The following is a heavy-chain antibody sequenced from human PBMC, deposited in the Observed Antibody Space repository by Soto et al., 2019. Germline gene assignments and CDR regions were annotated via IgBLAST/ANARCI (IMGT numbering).Heavy chain of an antibody. V-gene: IGHV4-39*02. CDR2: IYYSGST. CDR1: GGSISSSSYY. Sequence: QLQLQESGPGLVKPSETLSLTCTVSGGSISSSSYYWGWIRQPPEKGLEWIGSIYYSGSTYYTPSLKSRATRHAACSKNKFSRRRSCAAAADTAVYYCARDSISRSCAWLCGAFVIWGPGKMVTVS. J-gene: IGHJ3*02. CDR3: ARDSISRSCAWLCGAFVI. D-gene: IGHD3-9*01.